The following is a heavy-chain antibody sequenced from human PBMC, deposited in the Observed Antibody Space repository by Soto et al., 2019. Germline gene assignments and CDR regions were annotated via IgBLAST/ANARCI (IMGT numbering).Heavy chain of an antibody. CDR1: GGYISSNY. Sequence: PFETLSLTCTVSGGYISSNYWSWSRQPPGKGLEWIGYIYYSGSTNYNPALKSRVTISVDTSKNQFSLNLSSVTAADTAVYFCARDESYYYGSGSYYNKHYYYYGMDVWGQGTTVTVSS. V-gene: IGHV4-59*01. CDR3: ARDESYYYGSGSYYNKHYYYYGMDV. J-gene: IGHJ6*02. CDR2: IYYSGST. D-gene: IGHD3-10*01.